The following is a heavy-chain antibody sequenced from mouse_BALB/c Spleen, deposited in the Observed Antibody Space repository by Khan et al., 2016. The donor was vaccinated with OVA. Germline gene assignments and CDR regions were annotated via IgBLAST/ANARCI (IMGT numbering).Heavy chain of an antibody. CDR1: GFTFSNFG. D-gene: IGHD3-1*01. CDR2: MSSGSSTI. Sequence: EVELVESGGGLVQPGGSRKLSCAASGFTFSNFGMHWVRQAPKKGLEWVAYMSSGSSTIYYVDTVKGRFTISRDNLKNILFLQMTSLGSEDTAMYYCARSGGNFHWYFDVWGAGTSVTVSS. CDR3: ARSGGNFHWYFDV. J-gene: IGHJ1*01. V-gene: IGHV5-17*02.